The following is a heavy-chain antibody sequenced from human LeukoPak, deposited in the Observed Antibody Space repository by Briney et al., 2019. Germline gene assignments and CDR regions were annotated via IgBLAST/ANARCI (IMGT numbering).Heavy chain of an antibody. CDR2: ISAYNGNT. D-gene: IGHD3-10*01. Sequence: ASVKVSCKASGYTFTSYGISWVRQAPGQGLEWMGWISAYNGNTNYAQKLQGRVTMTTDTSTSTAYMELRSLRSDDTAVYYCARDSITMVRGPYYYYYGMDVCGQGTTVTVSS. V-gene: IGHV1-18*01. CDR3: ARDSITMVRGPYYYYYGMDV. CDR1: GYTFTSYG. J-gene: IGHJ6*02.